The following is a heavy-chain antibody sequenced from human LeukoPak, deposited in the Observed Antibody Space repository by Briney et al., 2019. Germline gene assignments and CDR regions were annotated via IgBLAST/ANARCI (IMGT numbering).Heavy chain of an antibody. Sequence: GGSLRLSCAASGFTVSSNHMSWVRQAPGKGLEWVSVIYSGGSTYYADSVKGRFTISRDNSKNTLYLQMNSLRAEGTAVYYCARTLPDFYYYGMDVWGQGTTVTVSS. D-gene: IGHD1-14*01. CDR3: ARTLPDFYYYGMDV. V-gene: IGHV3-53*01. J-gene: IGHJ6*02. CDR2: IYSGGST. CDR1: GFTVSSNH.